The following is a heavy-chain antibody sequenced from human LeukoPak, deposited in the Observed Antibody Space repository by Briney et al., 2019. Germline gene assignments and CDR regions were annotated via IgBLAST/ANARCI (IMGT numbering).Heavy chain of an antibody. J-gene: IGHJ4*02. Sequence: GGSMRLSCAAYGPTFSSYGMHWVRQAPGKGLEWVAVISYVGSNKYYADSVKGRFTISRDNSKNTLYLQMNSLRAEDTAVYYCASGIAVAGTVSFDYWGQGTLVTVSS. V-gene: IGHV3-30*03. CDR2: ISYVGSNK. CDR3: ASGIAVAGTVSFDY. D-gene: IGHD6-13*01. CDR1: GPTFSSYG.